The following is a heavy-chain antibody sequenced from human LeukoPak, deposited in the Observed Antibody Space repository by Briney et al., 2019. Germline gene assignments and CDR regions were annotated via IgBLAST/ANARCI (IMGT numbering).Heavy chain of an antibody. D-gene: IGHD2-15*01. Sequence: QSGGSLRLSCAASGLAFSNYWMSWVRQAPGKGLEGVANIKYDGSEKYYVGSVKGRFTISRDDAKNSLFLQMNSLRVEDTGLYYCARGTIDCSSGRCYFVSYGYWGPGTLVTVSS. CDR1: GLAFSNYW. CDR2: IKYDGSEK. V-gene: IGHV3-7*01. CDR3: ARGTIDCSSGRCYFVSYGY. J-gene: IGHJ4*02.